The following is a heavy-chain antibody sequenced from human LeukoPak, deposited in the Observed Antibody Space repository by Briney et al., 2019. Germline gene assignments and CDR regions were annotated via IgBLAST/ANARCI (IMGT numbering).Heavy chain of an antibody. D-gene: IGHD5-18*01. V-gene: IGHV4-59*01. CDR3: AMGYIYESCYLHF. Sequence: SETLSLTCTVSGGSISRYYWRWIRQPPGKGLEWIGYIYYSGSTNYNPSLKSRVTISLDTSKNQFSLKVSSVTAADTAVYYCAMGYIYESCYLHFWGQGTLVTVSS. CDR1: GGSISRYY. J-gene: IGHJ4*02. CDR2: IYYSGST.